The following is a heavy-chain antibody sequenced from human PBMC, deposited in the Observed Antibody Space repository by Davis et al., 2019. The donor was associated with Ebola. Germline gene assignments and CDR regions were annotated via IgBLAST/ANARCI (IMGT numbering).Heavy chain of an antibody. CDR1: GFTFSGSA. D-gene: IGHD1-26*01. J-gene: IGHJ4*02. Sequence: PGGSLRLSCSASGFTFSGSAMHWVRQASGKGLEWVGRIRSKANSYATAYAASVKGRFTISRDDSKNKAYLQMNSLKTEDTAVYYCTQSGSRDYWGQGTLVTVSS. CDR3: TQSGSRDY. CDR2: IRSKANSYAT. V-gene: IGHV3-73*01.